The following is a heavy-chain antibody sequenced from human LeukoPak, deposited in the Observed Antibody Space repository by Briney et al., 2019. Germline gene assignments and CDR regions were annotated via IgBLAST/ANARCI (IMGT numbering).Heavy chain of an antibody. V-gene: IGHV4-61*01. D-gene: IGHD3-22*01. CDR2: IYYSGST. CDR3: ATSGTTRVVIKRIEY. J-gene: IGHJ4*02. Sequence: PSETLSLTCTVSGGSVSSSNYYWSWIRQPPGKGLEWIGYIYYSGSTNYNPSLKSRVTISVDTSKNQFSLKLSSVTAADTAVYYCATSGTTRVVIKRIEYWGQGTLVTVSS. CDR1: GGSVSSSNYY.